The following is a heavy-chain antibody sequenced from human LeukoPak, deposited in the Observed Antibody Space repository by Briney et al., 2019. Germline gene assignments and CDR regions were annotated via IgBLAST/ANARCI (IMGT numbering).Heavy chain of an antibody. CDR2: IHYKGST. V-gene: IGHV4-59*08. D-gene: IGHD6-19*01. CDR3: ARRDTGWNYCDY. Sequence: SETLSLTCTISGDSLNGHYWSWIRQPPGKRLEWIGDIHYKGSTNYNLSLKSRVTISVDTSKNHLSLNLTSVLAADTAIYYCARRDTGWNYCDYWGQGILVTVSS. J-gene: IGHJ4*02. CDR1: GDSLNGHY.